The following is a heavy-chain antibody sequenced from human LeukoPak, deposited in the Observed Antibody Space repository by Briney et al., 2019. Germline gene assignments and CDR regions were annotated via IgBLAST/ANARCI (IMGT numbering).Heavy chain of an antibody. V-gene: IGHV1-2*02. CDR2: INPNSGGT. D-gene: IGHD3-22*01. CDR3: ARGTYYYDLAPFDY. Sequence: ASVKVSCKASGYTFTGYYMHWVRQAPGQGLEWMGWINPNSGGTNYAQKFQGRVTMTRDTSISTAYMELSRLRSDDTAVYYCARGTYYYDLAPFDYWGQGTLVTVSS. CDR1: GYTFTGYY. J-gene: IGHJ4*02.